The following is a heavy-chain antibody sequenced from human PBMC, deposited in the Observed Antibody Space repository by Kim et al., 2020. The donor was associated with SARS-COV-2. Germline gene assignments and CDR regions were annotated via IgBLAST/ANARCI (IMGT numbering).Heavy chain of an antibody. Sequence: GGSLRLSCAASGFTFNNYGMHWVRQTPAKGLEWVAVISYDGSNEYYADSVKGRFTISRDNSKNTLHLQMNSLEAEDTAVYYCARENWGNYDYWGQGTLVTVSS. CDR3: ARENWGNYDY. J-gene: IGHJ4*02. D-gene: IGHD7-27*01. CDR2: ISYDGSNE. CDR1: GFTFNNYG. V-gene: IGHV3-33*08.